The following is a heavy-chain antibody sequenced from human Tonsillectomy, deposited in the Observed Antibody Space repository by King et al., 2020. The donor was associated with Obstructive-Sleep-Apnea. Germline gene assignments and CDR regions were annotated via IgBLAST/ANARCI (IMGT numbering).Heavy chain of an antibody. D-gene: IGHD6-13*01. V-gene: IGHV3-30*02. CDR1: GFTFSSYG. CDR3: AKRGVAAAGTGGMYY. Sequence: VQLVESGGGVVQPGRSLRLSCAASGFTFSSYGMHWVRQAPGKGLEWVAFIRYEGSNKYDADSVKGRFTISRDNSKNTLFLQMNSLRVEDTAVYYCAKRGVAAAGTGGMYYWGQGTLVTVSS. J-gene: IGHJ4*02. CDR2: IRYEGSNK.